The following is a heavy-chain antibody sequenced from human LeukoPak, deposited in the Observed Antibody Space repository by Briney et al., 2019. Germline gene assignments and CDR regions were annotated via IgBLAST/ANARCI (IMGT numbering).Heavy chain of an antibody. Sequence: GGSLRLSCAASGFTFSSYGMHWVRQAPGKGLEWVAVIWYDGSNKYYADSVNGRFTISRDNSKNTLYLQMNSLRAEETAVYYCAKERADYVWGSYRRQYYFDYWDQGTPVTVSS. CDR2: IWYDGSNK. J-gene: IGHJ4*02. V-gene: IGHV3-33*06. CDR1: GFTFSSYG. D-gene: IGHD3-16*02. CDR3: AKERADYVWGSYRRQYYFDY.